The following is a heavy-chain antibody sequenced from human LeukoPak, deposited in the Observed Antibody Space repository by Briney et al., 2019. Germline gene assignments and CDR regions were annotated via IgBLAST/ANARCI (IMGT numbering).Heavy chain of an antibody. J-gene: IGHJ4*02. CDR3: ARDSGYNYGCDY. V-gene: IGHV4-4*07. CDR1: GGSISSYY. D-gene: IGHD5-18*01. Sequence: PSATLSLTCTVSGGSISSYYSSWIQQPAGKRLEWIWRIYTRASTNYNPSLKTRATMSVDTSKNQFSLKLSSVTAADTAVYYCARDSGYNYGCDYWGQGTLVTASS. CDR2: IYTRAST.